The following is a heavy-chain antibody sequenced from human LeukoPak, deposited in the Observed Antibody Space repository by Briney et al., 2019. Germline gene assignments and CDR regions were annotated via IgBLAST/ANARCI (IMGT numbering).Heavy chain of an antibody. CDR1: GYTFTSYD. CDR2: MNPNSGNT. CDR3: ARGGGNDFWSGYYTAYYYYYMDV. Sequence: GASVKVSCKASGYTFTSYDIHWVRQATGQGLEWMGWMNPNSGNTGYAQKFQGRVTMTRNTSISTAYMELSSLRSEDTAVYYCARGGGNDFWSGYYTAYYYYYMDVWGKGTTVTVSS. J-gene: IGHJ6*03. V-gene: IGHV1-8*01. D-gene: IGHD3-3*01.